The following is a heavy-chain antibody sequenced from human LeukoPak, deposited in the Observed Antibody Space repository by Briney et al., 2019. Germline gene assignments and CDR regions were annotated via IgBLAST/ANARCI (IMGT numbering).Heavy chain of an antibody. CDR1: GFTFNSNW. Sequence: GGSLRLSCATSGFTFNSNWMSWVRHVPGRGLDWVANIKPDGSAEYYAASVKGRFTVSRDNAKNSLYLQMNSLRAEDTAVYYCARLFGSDGYWGQGTLVTVSS. CDR3: ARLFGSDGY. J-gene: IGHJ4*02. D-gene: IGHD2-21*01. V-gene: IGHV3-7*01. CDR2: IKPDGSAE.